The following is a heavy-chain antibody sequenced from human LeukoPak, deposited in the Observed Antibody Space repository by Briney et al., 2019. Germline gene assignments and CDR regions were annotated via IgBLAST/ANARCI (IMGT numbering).Heavy chain of an antibody. D-gene: IGHD5-18*01. J-gene: IGHJ4*02. Sequence: GASVKVSCKASGYTFTGSYMHWVRQAPGQGLEWMGWINPNSGGTNYAQKFQGRVTMTRDTSISPAYMELSRLRSDDTAVYYCARPDSGYSYTIDYWGQGTLVTVSS. CDR3: ARPDSGYSYTIDY. V-gene: IGHV1-2*02. CDR2: INPNSGGT. CDR1: GYTFTGSY.